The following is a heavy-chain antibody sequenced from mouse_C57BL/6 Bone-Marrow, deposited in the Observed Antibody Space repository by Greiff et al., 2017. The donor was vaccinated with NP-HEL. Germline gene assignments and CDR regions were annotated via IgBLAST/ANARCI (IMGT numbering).Heavy chain of an antibody. D-gene: IGHD2-14*01. V-gene: IGHV1-9*01. CDR1: GYTFTGYW. Sequence: VQLQQSGAELMKPGASVKLSCKATGYTFTGYWIEWVKQRPGHGLEWIGEILPGSGSTNYTEKFKGKATFTADTSSNTAYMQLSSLTTEDSAIYYCAREGDYRLYAMDYWGQGTAVTVSS. CDR3: AREGDYRLYAMDY. J-gene: IGHJ4*01. CDR2: ILPGSGST.